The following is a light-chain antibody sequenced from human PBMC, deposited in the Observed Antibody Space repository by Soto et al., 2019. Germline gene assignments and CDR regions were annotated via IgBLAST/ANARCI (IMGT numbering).Light chain of an antibody. CDR2: GAS. V-gene: IGKV3-15*01. J-gene: IGKJ5*01. CDR3: QQYKNWPTIT. Sequence: LVMTKSPATLSVSLGERATLSCRASQSVSSNLAWYQQKPGQAPRLLIYGASTRATGIPARFSGSGSGTEFTLTISSLQSEDFAVYYCQQYKNWPTITFGQGTRLEIK. CDR1: QSVSSN.